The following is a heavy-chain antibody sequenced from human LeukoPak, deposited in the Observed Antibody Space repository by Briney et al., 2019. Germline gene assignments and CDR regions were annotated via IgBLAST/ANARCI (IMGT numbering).Heavy chain of an antibody. D-gene: IGHD3-22*01. CDR2: IYYSGST. CDR3: ARLSTMIVAY. J-gene: IGHJ4*02. Sequence: PSETLSLTCTVSGGSISSSSYYWGWIRQPPGKGLEWIGSIYYSGSTYYNPSLTSRVTISVDTSKNQFSLKLSSVTAADTAVYYCARLSTMIVAYWGQGTLVTVSS. V-gene: IGHV4-39*01. CDR1: GGSISSSSYY.